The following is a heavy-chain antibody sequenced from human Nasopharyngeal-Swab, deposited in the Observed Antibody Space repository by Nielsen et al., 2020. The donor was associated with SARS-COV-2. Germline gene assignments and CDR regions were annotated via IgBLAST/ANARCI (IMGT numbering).Heavy chain of an antibody. V-gene: IGHV4-34*01. J-gene: IGHJ6*03. D-gene: IGHD2-2*01. CDR1: GGSFSGYY. CDR2: INHSGST. CDR3: ARRKEGVVPAALGMVFYYYYYMDV. Sequence: SETLSLTCAVYGGSFSGYYWSWIRQPPGKGLEWIGEINHSGSTNYNPSLKSRVTISVDTSKNQFSLKLSSVTAADTAVFYCARRKEGVVPAALGMVFYYYYYMDVWGQGTSVTVSS.